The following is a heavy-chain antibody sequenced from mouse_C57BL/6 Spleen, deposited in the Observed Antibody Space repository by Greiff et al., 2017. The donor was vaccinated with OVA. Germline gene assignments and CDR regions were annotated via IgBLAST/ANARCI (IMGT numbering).Heavy chain of an antibody. D-gene: IGHD3-1*01. CDR1: GYTFTSYG. CDR3: ASRANWFAY. V-gene: IGHV1-81*01. Sequence: VKVVESGAELARPGASVKLSCKASGYTFTSYGISWVKQRTGQGLEWIGEIYPRSGNTYYNEKFKGKATLTADKSSSTAYMELRSLTSEDSAVYFCASRANWFAYWGQGTLVTVSA. J-gene: IGHJ3*01. CDR2: IYPRSGNT.